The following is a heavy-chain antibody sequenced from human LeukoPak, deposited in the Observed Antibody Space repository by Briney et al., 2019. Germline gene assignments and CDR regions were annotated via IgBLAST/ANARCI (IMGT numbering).Heavy chain of an antibody. CDR3: ARDGGATSVYRY. D-gene: IGHD1-26*01. V-gene: IGHV3-21*01. CDR2: ISSSSSYI. J-gene: IGHJ4*02. CDR1: GFTFSSYS. Sequence: PGGSLRLSCAASGFTFSSYSMNWVRQAPGKGLEWVSSISSSSSYIYYADSVKGRFTISRDNAKNSPYLQMNSLRAEDTAVYYCARDGGATSVYRYWGQGTLVTVSS.